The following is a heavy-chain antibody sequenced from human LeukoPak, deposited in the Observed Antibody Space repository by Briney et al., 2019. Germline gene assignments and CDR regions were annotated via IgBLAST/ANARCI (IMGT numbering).Heavy chain of an antibody. J-gene: IGHJ4*02. CDR1: GFTFSSYG. CDR2: IWYDGSNK. V-gene: IGHV3-33*06. Sequence: GGSLRLSCAASGFTFSSYGMHWVRQAPGKGLEWVAVIWYDGSNKYYADSVKGRFTISRDNSKNTLYLQMNSLRAEDTAVYYCAKEAMAVAGSQPFDYWGQGTLVTVSS. D-gene: IGHD6-19*01. CDR3: AKEAMAVAGSQPFDY.